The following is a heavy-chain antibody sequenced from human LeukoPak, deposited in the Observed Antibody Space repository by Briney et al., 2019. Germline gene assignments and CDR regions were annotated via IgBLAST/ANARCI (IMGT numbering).Heavy chain of an antibody. CDR3: ARDGRLRNGYDNFYI. Sequence: ASVKVSCKASGYTFSGFYIIWVRQAPGQGLEWMGWINPKNGDTHYAQDFLGRVSMTRDTSISTAYMELSRLTSDDTAVYYCARDGRLRNGYDNFYIWGQGTLVTVSS. V-gene: IGHV1-2*02. J-gene: IGHJ4*02. CDR2: INPKNGDT. CDR1: GYTFSGFY. D-gene: IGHD5-18*01.